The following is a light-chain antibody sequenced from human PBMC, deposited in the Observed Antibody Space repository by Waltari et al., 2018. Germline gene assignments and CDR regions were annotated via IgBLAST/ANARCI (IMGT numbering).Light chain of an antibody. CDR1: QSVSSIY. CDR2: GAS. V-gene: IGKV3-20*01. CDR3: QQYDSSPMYT. Sequence: ELVLTQSPGTLSLSPVERATLSCRASQSVSSIYLAWYQQKPGQAPRLLIYGASSRATGIPDRFSGSGSGTDFTLTISRLEPEAFAVYYCQQYDSSPMYTFGQGSKLEIK. J-gene: IGKJ2*01.